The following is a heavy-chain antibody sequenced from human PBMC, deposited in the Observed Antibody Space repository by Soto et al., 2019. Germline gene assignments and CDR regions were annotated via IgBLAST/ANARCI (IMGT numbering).Heavy chain of an antibody. J-gene: IGHJ4*02. CDR1: GFTFTRYS. CDR3: ARESEDLTSNFDY. V-gene: IGHV3-21*06. CDR2: IXXTTXYX. Sequence: SRRLSCAASGFTFTRYSMNWVLQAPGKGLEWVSSIXXTTXYXXXGXXXXGRFTISRDNAKNSLYLEMNSLRAEDTAVYYCARESEDLTSNFDYWGQGTLVTVSS.